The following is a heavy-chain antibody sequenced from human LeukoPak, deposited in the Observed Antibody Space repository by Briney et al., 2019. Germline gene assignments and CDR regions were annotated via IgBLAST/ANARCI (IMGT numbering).Heavy chain of an antibody. CDR2: IYSGGST. Sequence: PGGSLRLSCAASGFTVSSSYMSWVRQAPGKGLEWVSVIYSGGSTYYADSVKGRFTISRDNSKNTLYLQMNSLRAEDTAVYYCASRLDYGGNSVDYWGQGTLVTVSS. J-gene: IGHJ4*02. D-gene: IGHD4-23*01. V-gene: IGHV3-53*01. CDR3: ASRLDYGGNSVDY. CDR1: GFTVSSSY.